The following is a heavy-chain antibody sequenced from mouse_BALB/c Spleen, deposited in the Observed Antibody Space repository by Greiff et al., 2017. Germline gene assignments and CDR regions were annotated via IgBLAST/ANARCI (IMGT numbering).Heavy chain of an antibody. CDR3: ARHEAPSSYYRYDVGAMDY. V-gene: IGHV1-63*02. D-gene: IGHD2-14*01. J-gene: IGHJ4*01. CDR1: GYTFTNYW. CDR2: IYPGGGYT. Sequence: QVQLQQSGAELVRPGTSVKISCKASGYTFTNYWLGWVKQRPGHGLEWIGDIYPGGGYTNYNEKFKGKATLTADTSSSTAYMQLSSLTTEDSAIYYCARHEAPSSYYRYDVGAMDYWGQGTSVTVSS.